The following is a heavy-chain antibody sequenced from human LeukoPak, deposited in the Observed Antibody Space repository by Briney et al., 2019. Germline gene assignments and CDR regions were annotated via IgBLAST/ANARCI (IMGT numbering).Heavy chain of an antibody. D-gene: IGHD2-2*01. J-gene: IGHJ4*02. CDR1: GFTFSSYE. Sequence: PGGSLRLSCAASGFTFSSYEMNWVRQAPGKGLEWVSYISSSGSTIYYADSVKGRFTISRDNAKNSLYLQMNSLRAEDTAVYYCARDGMARYCSSTSCYGSDDYFDYWGQGTLVTVSS. CDR2: ISSSGSTI. CDR3: ARDGMARYCSSTSCYGSDDYFDY. V-gene: IGHV3-48*03.